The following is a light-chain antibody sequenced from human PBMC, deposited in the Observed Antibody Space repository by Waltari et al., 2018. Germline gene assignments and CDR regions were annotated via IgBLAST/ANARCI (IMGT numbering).Light chain of an antibody. CDR1: SSDVGGYHH. CDR2: EVT. V-gene: IGLV2-14*01. J-gene: IGLJ3*02. Sequence: QSALTQPASVSGSPGQSITISCTGTSSDVGGYHHVSWYQHHPGKAPKLMLFEVTDRPSGVSNRFSGSKSGNTASLTISGLQAEDEADYYCSSYTTSNTWVFGGGTKVTVL. CDR3: SSYTTSNTWV.